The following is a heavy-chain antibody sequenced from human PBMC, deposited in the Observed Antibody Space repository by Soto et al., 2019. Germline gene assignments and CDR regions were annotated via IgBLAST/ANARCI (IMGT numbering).Heavy chain of an antibody. J-gene: IGHJ4*02. CDR3: ARGDYDFWSGYIDY. V-gene: IGHV4-30-4*01. CDR1: GGSISSGDYY. D-gene: IGHD3-3*01. CDR2: IYYSGST. Sequence: SETLSLTCTVSGGSISSGDYYWSWIRQPPGKGLEWIGYIYYSGSTYYNPSLKSRVTISVDTSKNQFSLKLSSVTAADTAVYYCARGDYDFWSGYIDYWGQGTLVTVS.